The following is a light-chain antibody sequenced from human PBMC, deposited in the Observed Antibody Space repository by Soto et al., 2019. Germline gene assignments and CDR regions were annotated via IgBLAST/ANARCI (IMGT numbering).Light chain of an antibody. CDR2: VAS. CDR3: QQYNKWPLT. Sequence: EIVMTQSPATLSVSPGERATLSCRASQSVSSNLAWYQQKPGQAPRLLIYVASTRATGIPARFSGSGSGTEFTLTISSLQSEDFAVYYCQQYNKWPLTFDQGTKVEIK. V-gene: IGKV3-15*01. J-gene: IGKJ1*01. CDR1: QSVSSN.